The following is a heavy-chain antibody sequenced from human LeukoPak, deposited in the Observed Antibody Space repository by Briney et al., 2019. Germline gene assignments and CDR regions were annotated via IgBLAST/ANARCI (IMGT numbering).Heavy chain of an antibody. CDR1: GYTFTSYY. CDR2: ISAYNGNT. Sequence: GASVKVSCKASGYTFTSYYMHWVRQAPGQGLEWMGWISAYNGNTNYAQKLQGRVTMTTDTSTSTAYMELRSLRSDDTAVYYCARDGPGTGSTIDYFDYWGQGTLVTVSS. V-gene: IGHV1-18*04. J-gene: IGHJ4*02. CDR3: ARDGPGTGSTIDYFDY. D-gene: IGHD1-7*01.